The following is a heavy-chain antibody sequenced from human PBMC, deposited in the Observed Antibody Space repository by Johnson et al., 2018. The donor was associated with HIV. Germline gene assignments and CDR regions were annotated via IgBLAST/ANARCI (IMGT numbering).Heavy chain of an antibody. Sequence: VQLVESGGGLVQPGGSLGLSCAASGFTFSSHWMSWVRQAPGKGLEWVANINQDGTENYYVDFVKGRFTISRDNAKNSLYLQMNGRRAEDTAVYDCARDSSSWSEDAFDIWGQGTLVTVSS. J-gene: IGHJ3*02. V-gene: IGHV3-7*04. CDR1: GFTFSSHW. D-gene: IGHD6-13*01. CDR3: ARDSSSWSEDAFDI. CDR2: INQDGTEN.